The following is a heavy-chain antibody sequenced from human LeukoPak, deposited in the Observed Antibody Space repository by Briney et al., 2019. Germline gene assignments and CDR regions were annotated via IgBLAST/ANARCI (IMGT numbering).Heavy chain of an antibody. CDR2: LNSGGDDT. Sequence: GGSLRLSCAGSGFTFSRYSMTWVRQAPGKGLEWVSSLNSGGDDTYYADSVKGRFTISRDNSKGTLYLQMNSLRAEDAAVYYCADYDSSGSDYFDYWGQGTLVTVSS. J-gene: IGHJ4*02. D-gene: IGHD3-22*01. CDR1: GFTFSRYS. V-gene: IGHV3-23*01. CDR3: ADYDSSGSDYFDY.